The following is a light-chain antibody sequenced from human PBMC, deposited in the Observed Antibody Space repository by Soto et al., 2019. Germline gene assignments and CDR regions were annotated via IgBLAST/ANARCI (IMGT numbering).Light chain of an antibody. V-gene: IGKV1-5*03. J-gene: IGKJ1*01. CDR1: QSISNW. Sequence: DIPMTQSPSTLSASVGDRVTITCRASQSISNWLAWYQQKPGKVPKLLIYKASTLESGVPLRFSGSASGTELTLTISSQQPDNFATYYCQRYDSFRTFGQGTTVEIK. CDR3: QRYDSFRT. CDR2: KAS.